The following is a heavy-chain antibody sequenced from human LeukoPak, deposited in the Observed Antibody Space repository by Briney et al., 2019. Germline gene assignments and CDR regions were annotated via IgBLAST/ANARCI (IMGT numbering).Heavy chain of an antibody. Sequence: KPSQTLSLTCAVYGGSFSGYYWSWLRQPPGQGLDWTGEITHSGSTNYNPSHKSRVTISVDTSKNQFSLKLSSVTAADTAVYYCARTGYSGSYHETLGHYMDVWGKGTTVTVSS. CDR2: ITHSGST. CDR1: GGSFSGYY. CDR3: ARTGYSGSYHETLGHYMDV. V-gene: IGHV4-34*01. D-gene: IGHD1-26*01. J-gene: IGHJ6*03.